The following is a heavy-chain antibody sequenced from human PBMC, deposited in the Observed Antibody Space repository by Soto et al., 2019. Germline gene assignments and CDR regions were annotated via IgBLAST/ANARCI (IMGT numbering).Heavy chain of an antibody. CDR3: ARDRGGDNAGFDY. CDR1: GCSISDYF. CDR2: VDSTGNT. D-gene: IGHD2-21*01. Sequence: SETLSLTCTFSGCSISDYFWSWLRQPPGKGLEWIGNVDSTGNTSYNPSLDSRVTISVDTSETQFSLRLTSVTAADTAVYYCARDRGGDNAGFDYWGQGLLVTAPQ. V-gene: IGHV4-59*01. J-gene: IGHJ4*02.